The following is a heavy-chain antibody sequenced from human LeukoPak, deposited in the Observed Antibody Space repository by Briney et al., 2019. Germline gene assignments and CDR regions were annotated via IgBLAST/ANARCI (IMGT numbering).Heavy chain of an antibody. V-gene: IGHV1-2*06. J-gene: IGHJ4*02. CDR3: GSSGDGGFDY. CDR1: GYTFTGYY. Sequence: ASVKVSCKASGYTFTGYYVHWVRQAPGQGLEWLGRINPNSGDTNYAQKFQGRVTMTRDTSISTAYMELSRLTSDDTAVYYCGSSGDGGFDYWGQGTLVTVSS. CDR2: INPNSGDT. D-gene: IGHD1-26*01.